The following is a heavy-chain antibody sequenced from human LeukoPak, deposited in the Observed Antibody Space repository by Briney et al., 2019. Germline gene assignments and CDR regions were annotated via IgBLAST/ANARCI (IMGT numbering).Heavy chain of an antibody. J-gene: IGHJ4*02. CDR1: GGSISSYY. D-gene: IGHD3-16*01. CDR3: ARDRRFGAAIDY. V-gene: IGHV4-59*01. CDR2: IYYSGST. Sequence: SETLSLTCTVSGGSISSYYWSWIRQPPGKGLEWIGYIYYSGSTNYNPSLKSRVTISVDTSKNQFSLKLSSVTAADTAVYYCARDRRFGAAIDYWGQGTLVTVSS.